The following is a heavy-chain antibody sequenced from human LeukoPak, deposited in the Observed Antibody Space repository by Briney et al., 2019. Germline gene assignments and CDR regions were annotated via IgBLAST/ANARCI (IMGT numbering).Heavy chain of an antibody. J-gene: IGHJ4*02. CDR1: GGTFSSYA. V-gene: IGHV1-69*13. Sequence: SVKVSCKASGGTFSSYAISWVRQAPGQGLEWMGGIIPIFGTANYAQKFQGRVTITADESTSTAYMELSSLRSEDTAVYYCAREGYCSSTSCYLDYWGQATLVTVSS. D-gene: IGHD2-2*01. CDR3: AREGYCSSTSCYLDY. CDR2: IIPIFGTA.